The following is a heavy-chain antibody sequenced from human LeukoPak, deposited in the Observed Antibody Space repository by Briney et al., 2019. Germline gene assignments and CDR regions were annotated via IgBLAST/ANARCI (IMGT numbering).Heavy chain of an antibody. CDR2: IYYSGST. CDR3: AKDRPLDPIAAAASASNWFDP. CDR1: GGSISSYY. V-gene: IGHV4-59*01. Sequence: SETLSLTCTVSGGSISSYYWSWIRQPPGKGLEWIGYIYYSGSTNYNPSLKSRVTISVDTSKNQFSLKLSSVTAADTAVYYCAKDRPLDPIAAAASASNWFDPWGQGTLVTVSS. D-gene: IGHD6-13*01. J-gene: IGHJ5*02.